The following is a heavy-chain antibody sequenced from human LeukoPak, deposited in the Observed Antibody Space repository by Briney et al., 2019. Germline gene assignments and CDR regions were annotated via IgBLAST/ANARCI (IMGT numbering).Heavy chain of an antibody. D-gene: IGHD3-22*01. J-gene: IGHJ4*02. CDR2: ASGSGGST. V-gene: IGHV3-23*01. CDR3: AKADGGSSGYYGDFDY. Sequence: PVQPLDSPLAASGSGGSTYYADSVKGRFTISRDNSKNTLYLQMNSLRAEDTAVYYCAKADGGSSGYYGDFDYWGQGTLVTVSP.